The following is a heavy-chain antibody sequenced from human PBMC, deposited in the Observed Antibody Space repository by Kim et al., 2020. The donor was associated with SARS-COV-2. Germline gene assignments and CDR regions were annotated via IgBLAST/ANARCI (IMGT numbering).Heavy chain of an antibody. Sequence: GGSLRLSCAASGFTFSSYDLHWVRQATGKGLEWVSAIGTAGDTYYPGSVKGRFTISRENAKNSLYLQMNSLRAGDTAVYYCARALHSSPYYYYYGMDVWGQGTTVTVSS. CDR1: GFTFSSYD. CDR2: IGTAGDT. D-gene: IGHD6-13*01. J-gene: IGHJ6*02. V-gene: IGHV3-13*04. CDR3: ARALHSSPYYYYYGMDV.